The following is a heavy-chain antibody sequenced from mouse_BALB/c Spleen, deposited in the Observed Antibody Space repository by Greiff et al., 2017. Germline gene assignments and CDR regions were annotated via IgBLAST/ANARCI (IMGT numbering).Heavy chain of an antibody. J-gene: IGHJ2*01. D-gene: IGHD1-1*01. V-gene: IGHV1-5*01. CDR3: TRERDYYGSSFDY. Sequence: DVQLQESGTVLARPGASVKMSCKASGYTFTSYWMHWVKQRPGQGLEWIGAIYPGNSDTSYNQKFKGKAKLTAVTSTSTAYMELSSLTNEDSAVYYCTRERDYYGSSFDYWGQGTTLTVSS. CDR1: GYTFTSYW. CDR2: IYPGNSDT.